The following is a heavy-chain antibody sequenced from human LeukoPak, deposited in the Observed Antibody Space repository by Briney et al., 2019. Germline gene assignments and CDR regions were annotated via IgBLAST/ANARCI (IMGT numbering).Heavy chain of an antibody. CDR1: GGSFSGYY. CDR3: ARRFGELLYPTNWFDP. D-gene: IGHD3-10*01. CDR2: INHSGST. V-gene: IGHV4-34*01. Sequence: PSETLSLTCAVYGGSFSGYYWSWIRQPPGKGLEWIGEINHSGSTNYNPSLKSRVTISVDTSKNQFSLKLSSVTAADTAVYYCARRFGELLYPTNWFDPWGQGTLVTVSS. J-gene: IGHJ5*02.